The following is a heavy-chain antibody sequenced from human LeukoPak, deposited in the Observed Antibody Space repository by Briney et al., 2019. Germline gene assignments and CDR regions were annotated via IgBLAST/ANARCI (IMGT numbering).Heavy chain of an antibody. D-gene: IGHD5-12*01. CDR1: GYTFTSYG. CDR3: ARAYGGYVTDY. V-gene: IGHV1-18*01. CDR2: ISAYNGNT. Sequence: GASVQVSCQASGYTFTSYGISWVRQAPGQGLAWMGWISAYNGNTNYAQKLQGRVTMTTDTSTSTAYMELRSLRSDDTAVYYCARAYGGYVTDYWGQGTLVTVSS. J-gene: IGHJ4*02.